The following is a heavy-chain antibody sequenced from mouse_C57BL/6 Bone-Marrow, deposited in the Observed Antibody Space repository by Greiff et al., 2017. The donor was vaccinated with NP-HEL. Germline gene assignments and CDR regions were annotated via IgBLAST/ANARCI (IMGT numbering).Heavy chain of an antibody. CDR2: IDPNSGGT. D-gene: IGHD1-1*01. V-gene: IGHV1-72*01. Sequence: QVQLQQPGAELVKPGASVKLSCTASGSTFTSYLMHWVQQRPGRGLEWIGRIDPNSGGTKYNEKFQSKATLTVDKPSSTAYMQLHSLTSEDSAVYYCARYYYGSSSFDYWGQGTTLTVSS. J-gene: IGHJ2*01. CDR1: GSTFTSYL. CDR3: ARYYYGSSSFDY.